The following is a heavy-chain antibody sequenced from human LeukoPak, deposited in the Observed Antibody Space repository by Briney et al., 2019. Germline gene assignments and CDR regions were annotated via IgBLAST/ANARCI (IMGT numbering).Heavy chain of an antibody. CDR3: ARENYDSSGYDWFDP. V-gene: IGHV1-18*01. Sequence: ASVKVSCMASGYTFTSYGISWVRQAPGQGREWVGWIRAYNGNTNYAQKLQGRVTMTTDTSTSTAYMELRSLRSDDTAVYYCARENYDSSGYDWFDPWGQGTLVTVSS. CDR1: GYTFTSYG. J-gene: IGHJ5*02. CDR2: IRAYNGNT. D-gene: IGHD3-22*01.